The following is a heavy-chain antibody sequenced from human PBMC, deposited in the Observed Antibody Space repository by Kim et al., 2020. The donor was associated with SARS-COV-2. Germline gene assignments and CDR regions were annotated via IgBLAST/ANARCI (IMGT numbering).Heavy chain of an antibody. J-gene: IGHJ5*02. CDR1: GGSISSYY. Sequence: SETLSLTCTVSGGSISSYYWSWIRQPPGKGLDWIGYIYYSGSTNYNPSLKSRVTISVDTSKNQFSLKLSSVTAADTAVYYCARGGGYSGRFDPWGQGTLVTVSS. CDR3: ARGGGYSGRFDP. D-gene: IGHD3-10*01. CDR2: IYYSGST. V-gene: IGHV4-59*13.